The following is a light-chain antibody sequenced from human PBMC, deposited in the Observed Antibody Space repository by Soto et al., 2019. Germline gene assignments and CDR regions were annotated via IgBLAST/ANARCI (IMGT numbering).Light chain of an antibody. CDR2: EVN. J-gene: IGLJ1*01. V-gene: IGLV2-8*01. CDR3: SSFAAFNNRYV. CDR1: SSDVGGYNF. Sequence: QSVLTQPPSASGSPGQSVTISCTGTSSDVGGYNFVSWYQQHPGKAPKLIIYEVNKRPSGVPDRFSGSKSGNTASLTVSGLQAEDEANYYRSSFAAFNNRYVFGTGTKVTVL.